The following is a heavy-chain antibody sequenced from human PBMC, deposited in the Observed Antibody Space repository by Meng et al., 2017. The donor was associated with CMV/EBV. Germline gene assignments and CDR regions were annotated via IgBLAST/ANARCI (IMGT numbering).Heavy chain of an antibody. D-gene: IGHD1-26*01. V-gene: IGHV4-34*01. CDR3: ARGVGGWFDP. CDR1: GGSFSGYY. J-gene: IGHJ5*02. Sequence: QAQLRQGGAGLLKPSETLSLSCAVYGGSFSGYYWSWIRQPPGKGLEWIGEINHSGSTNYNPSLKSRVTISVDTSKNQFSLKLSSVTAADTAVYYCARGVGGWFDPWGQGTLVTVSS. CDR2: INHSGST.